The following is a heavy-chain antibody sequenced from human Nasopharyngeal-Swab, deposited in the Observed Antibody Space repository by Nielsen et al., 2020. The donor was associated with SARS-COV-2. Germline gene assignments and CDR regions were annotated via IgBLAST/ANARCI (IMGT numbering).Heavy chain of an antibody. D-gene: IGHD6-13*01. V-gene: IGHV4-39*01. Sequence: SETLSLTCTVSGGSISSSTYYWAWIRQPPGKGLEWIGGIYYGGSTYYNPSLKSRVTISVDTSKNQFSLKLSSATAADTAVYYCATLSSSWYEYYFDYWGQGTLVTVSS. CDR3: ATLSSSWYEYYFDY. J-gene: IGHJ4*02. CDR2: IYYGGST. CDR1: GGSISSSTYY.